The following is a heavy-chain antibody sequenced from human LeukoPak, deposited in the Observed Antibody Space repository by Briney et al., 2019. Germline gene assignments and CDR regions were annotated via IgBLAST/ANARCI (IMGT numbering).Heavy chain of an antibody. CDR3: ARGGYCSSSSCSNYDGMDV. CDR2: IWYDGSNK. J-gene: IGHJ6*02. D-gene: IGHD2-2*01. Sequence: GRSLRLSCAASGFTFSSYGMHWVRQAPGKGLEWVAAIWYDGSNKYYADSVKGRFTISRDNSKNTLYLQMNSLRAEDTAVYCCARGGYCSSSSCSNYDGMDVWGQGTTLTVSS. CDR1: GFTFSSYG. V-gene: IGHV3-33*01.